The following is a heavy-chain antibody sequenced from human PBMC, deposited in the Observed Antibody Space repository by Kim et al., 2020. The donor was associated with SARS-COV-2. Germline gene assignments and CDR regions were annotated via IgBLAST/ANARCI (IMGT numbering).Heavy chain of an antibody. Sequence: ASVKVSCKASGYTFTSYAMHWVRQAPGQRLEWMGWINAGNGNTKYSQKFQGRVTITRDTSASTAYMELSSLRSEDTAVYYCARVGRDSSGWSHAFDIWGQGTMVTVSS. J-gene: IGHJ3*02. CDR3: ARVGRDSSGWSHAFDI. D-gene: IGHD6-19*01. CDR2: INAGNGNT. CDR1: GYTFTSYA. V-gene: IGHV1-3*01.